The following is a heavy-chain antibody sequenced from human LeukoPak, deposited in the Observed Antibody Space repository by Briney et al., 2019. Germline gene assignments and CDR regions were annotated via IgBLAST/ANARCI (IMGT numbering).Heavy chain of an antibody. CDR1: GYTFTSYG. Sequence: ASVKVSCKASGYTFTSYGISWVRQAPGQGLEWMGWISAYNGNTNYAQKLQGRVTMTTDTSTSTAYMELRSLRSDDTAVYYCAGEYCSGGSLSSCGMDVWGQGTTVTVSS. CDR2: ISAYNGNT. V-gene: IGHV1-18*01. J-gene: IGHJ6*02. CDR3: AGEYCSGGSLSSCGMDV. D-gene: IGHD2-15*01.